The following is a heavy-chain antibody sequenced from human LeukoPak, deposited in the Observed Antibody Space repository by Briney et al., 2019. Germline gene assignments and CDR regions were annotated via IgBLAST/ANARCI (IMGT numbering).Heavy chain of an antibody. CDR2: IYTSGST. CDR1: GGSISSYY. Sequence: PSETLSLTCTVSGGSISSYYWSWIRQPAGKGLEWIGRIYTSGSTNYNPSLKSRVTISVDTSKNQFSLKLSSVTAADTAVYYCARSAVGDSSGYYLNYFDYWVQGTLVTVSS. V-gene: IGHV4-4*07. CDR3: ARSAVGDSSGYYLNYFDY. J-gene: IGHJ4*02. D-gene: IGHD3-22*01.